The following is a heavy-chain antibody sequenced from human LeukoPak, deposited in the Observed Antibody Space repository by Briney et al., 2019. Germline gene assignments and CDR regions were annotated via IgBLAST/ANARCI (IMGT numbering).Heavy chain of an antibody. Sequence: GGSLRLSCAASGFTFSSYSMNWVRQAPGKGLEWVSYISSSSSTIYYADSVKGRFTISRDNAKNSLYLQMNSLRAEDTAVYYCAKPPGHYYDSSGFDYWGQGTLVTVSS. V-gene: IGHV3-48*01. CDR2: ISSSSSTI. D-gene: IGHD3-22*01. CDR1: GFTFSSYS. CDR3: AKPPGHYYDSSGFDY. J-gene: IGHJ4*02.